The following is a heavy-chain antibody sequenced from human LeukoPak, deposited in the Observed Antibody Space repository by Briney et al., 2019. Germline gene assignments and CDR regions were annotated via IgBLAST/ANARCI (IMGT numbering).Heavy chain of an antibody. Sequence: GSLRLSCAASGFTFSSYAMSWIRQPPGKGLEWIGSIYYSGSTYYNPSLKSRVTISVDTSKNQFSLKLSSVTAADTAVYYCARLGGITMVRGAFRSNWFDPWGQGTLVTVSS. CDR3: ARLGGITMVRGAFRSNWFDP. J-gene: IGHJ5*02. CDR2: IYYSGST. D-gene: IGHD3-10*01. CDR1: GFTFSSYA. V-gene: IGHV4-39*01.